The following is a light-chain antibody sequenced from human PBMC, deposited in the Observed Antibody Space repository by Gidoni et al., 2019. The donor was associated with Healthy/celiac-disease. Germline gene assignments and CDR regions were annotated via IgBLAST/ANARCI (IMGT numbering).Light chain of an antibody. CDR1: QSISSW. CDR3: QQYNSYWRT. J-gene: IGKJ1*01. V-gene: IGKV1-5*03. CDR2: KAS. Sequence: DIQMTQSPSTLSASVGDRVTITCRASQSISSWLAWYQQKPGKAPKLLIYKASSLESGVPSRFSGRGSGSEFTLPISSLQLDAFATYYCQQYNSYWRTFGQGTKVEIK.